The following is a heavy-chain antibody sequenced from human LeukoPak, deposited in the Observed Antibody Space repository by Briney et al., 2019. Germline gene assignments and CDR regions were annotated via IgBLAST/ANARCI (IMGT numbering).Heavy chain of an antibody. V-gene: IGHV1-2*02. CDR2: INPNSGGT. D-gene: IGHD6-13*01. CDR3: AREVLSSSWFQSLPFQH. Sequence: ASVKVSCKASGYTFTGYYTHWVRQAPGQGLEWMGWINPNSGGTNYAQKFQGRVTMTRDTSISTAYMELSSLRSEDTAVYYCAREVLSSSWFQSLPFQHWGQGTLVTVSS. J-gene: IGHJ1*01. CDR1: GYTFTGYY.